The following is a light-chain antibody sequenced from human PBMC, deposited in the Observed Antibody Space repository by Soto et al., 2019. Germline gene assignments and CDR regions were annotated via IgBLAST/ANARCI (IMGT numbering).Light chain of an antibody. CDR1: QTVNTY. V-gene: IGKV1-39*01. J-gene: IGKJ1*01. CDR2: AAS. Sequence: DIQMTQSPSSLSASMGDRVTITCRASQTVNTYLRWYQQKPGKAPKLLIYAASNLQSGVPSRFSGSGSGTNFSLSLNSLQPEEFATYYCQQGYSNPWTFGQGTKVESK. CDR3: QQGYSNPWT.